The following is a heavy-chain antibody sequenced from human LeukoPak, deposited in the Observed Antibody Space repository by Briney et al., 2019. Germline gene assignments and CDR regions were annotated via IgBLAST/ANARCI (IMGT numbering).Heavy chain of an antibody. CDR1: GFTFSSYG. CDR3: ARDPHDILRWANAFDI. Sequence: GRSLRLSCAASGFTFSSYGIHWVRQAPGKGLEWVAVTSYDGTRKYYADSMKGRFTISRDNSKNTLYLQMHSLRAEDTAVYYCARDPHDILRWANAFDIWGQGTMVTVSS. V-gene: IGHV3-30*03. CDR2: TSYDGTRK. J-gene: IGHJ3*02. D-gene: IGHD3-9*01.